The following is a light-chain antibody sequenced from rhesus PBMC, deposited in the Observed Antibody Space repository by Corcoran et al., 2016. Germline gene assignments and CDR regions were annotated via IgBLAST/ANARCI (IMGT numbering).Light chain of an antibody. CDR1: QSVGST. CDR2: YAS. V-gene: IGKV3-42*02. J-gene: IGKJ2*01. CDR3: QKYNDWPHS. Sequence: EIVMTQSPATLSLSPGERATLSCRASQSVGSTLAWYQQKPGQAPRLLISYASSRATGIPDRFSGSGSGTEFTLTISILDPEDVGVYYCQKYNDWPHSFGQGTKVEIK.